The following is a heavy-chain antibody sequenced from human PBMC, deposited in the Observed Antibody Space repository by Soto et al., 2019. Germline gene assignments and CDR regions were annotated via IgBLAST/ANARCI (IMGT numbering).Heavy chain of an antibody. Sequence: GASVKVSCKASGYTFTNYYMHWVRQAPGQGLEWMGILNPSAGSTTYAQKFQGRVTMTRDTSTSTVYMELSSLGSEDTAVYYCARAPGTIFGVVVSYDFAYGGQGTLVPVSP. D-gene: IGHD3-3*01. J-gene: IGHJ4*02. CDR3: ARAPGTIFGVVVSYDFAY. CDR1: GYTFTNYY. CDR2: LNPSAGST. V-gene: IGHV1-46*01.